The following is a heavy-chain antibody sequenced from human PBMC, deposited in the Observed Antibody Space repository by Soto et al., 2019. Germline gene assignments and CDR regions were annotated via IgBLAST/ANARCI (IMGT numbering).Heavy chain of an antibody. Sequence: QVQLQQWGAGLLKPSETLSLTCAVYGGSFSGYYWSWIRQPPGTGLEWIGASNHSGSTNYNPSLKSRGTLSVDPSKNELSLKRSSVTDSDTAVYYCARLGFGELLDYYYYYGMHVWGQGTTVAVCS. D-gene: IGHD3-10*01. CDR1: GGSFSGYY. CDR3: ARLGFGELLDYYYYYGMHV. J-gene: IGHJ6*02. CDR2: SNHSGST. V-gene: IGHV4-34*01.